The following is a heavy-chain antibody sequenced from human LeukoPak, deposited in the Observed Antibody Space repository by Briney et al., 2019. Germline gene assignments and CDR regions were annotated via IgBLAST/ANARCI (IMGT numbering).Heavy chain of an antibody. J-gene: IGHJ4*02. CDR3: VREGRVSGYDFDY. CDR2: INSDGSSI. CDR1: GFTFGSYW. D-gene: IGHD5-12*01. V-gene: IGHV3-74*03. Sequence: PGGSLRLSCAASGFTFGSYWMHWVRQAPGKGLMWVSRINSDGSSITYADSVKGRFTISRDNAKNPLYLQMNSLRVEDTAVYYCVREGRVSGYDFDYWGQGDLVTVSS.